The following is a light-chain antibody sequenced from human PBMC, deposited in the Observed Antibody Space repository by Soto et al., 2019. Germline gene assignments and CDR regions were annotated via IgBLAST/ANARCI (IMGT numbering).Light chain of an antibody. CDR1: QSVSSL. Sequence: EILLTQSPGTLSLSPGERATLPCRASQSVSSLLAWYQQKPGQAPRLLIYDASNRATGIPARFSGSGSGTDFTLTISSLEPEDFAVYYCQHRFNWPFTFGPGTKVDIK. CDR3: QHRFNWPFT. J-gene: IGKJ3*01. CDR2: DAS. V-gene: IGKV3-11*01.